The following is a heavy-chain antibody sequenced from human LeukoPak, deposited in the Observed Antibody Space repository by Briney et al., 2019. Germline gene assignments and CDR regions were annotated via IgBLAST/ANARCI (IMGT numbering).Heavy chain of an antibody. CDR3: ARASGIAVAAPPDY. D-gene: IGHD6-19*01. J-gene: IGHJ4*02. Sequence: GASVKVSCKASGGTFSSYAISWVRQAPGQGLEWMGWISAYNGNTNYAQKLQGRVTMTTDTSTSTAYMELRSLRSDDTAVYYCARASGIAVAAPPDYWGQGTLVTVSS. CDR1: GGTFSSYA. V-gene: IGHV1-18*01. CDR2: ISAYNGNT.